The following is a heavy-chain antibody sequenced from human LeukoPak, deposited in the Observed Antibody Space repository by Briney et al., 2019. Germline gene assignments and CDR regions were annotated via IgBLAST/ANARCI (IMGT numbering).Heavy chain of an antibody. J-gene: IGHJ6*02. CDR2: ISGGGVTT. CDR1: GFTVSRKY. CDR3: ARNQQLGGHSYYYYGMDV. D-gene: IGHD3-16*01. V-gene: IGHV3-23*01. Sequence: GGSLRLSCAASGFTVSRKYMSWVRQAPGKGLEWVSGISGGGVTTYYADSVKGRFTISRDNSKNTLYLQMNSLRADDTAIYYCARNQQLGGHSYYYYGMDVWGQGTTVTVSS.